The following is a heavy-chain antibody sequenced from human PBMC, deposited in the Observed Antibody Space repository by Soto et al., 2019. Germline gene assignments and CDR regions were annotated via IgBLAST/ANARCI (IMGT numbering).Heavy chain of an antibody. D-gene: IGHD1-26*01. Sequence: PGGSLRLSCAASGFTFISYAMSWVRQAPGKGLEWVSVISGSGGSTYYADSVKGRFTISRDNSKNTLYLQMNSLRAEDTAVYYCAKRAWGYFYFDYWGQGTLVTVSS. CDR3: AKRAWGYFYFDY. CDR2: ISGSGGST. CDR1: GFTFISYA. V-gene: IGHV3-23*01. J-gene: IGHJ4*02.